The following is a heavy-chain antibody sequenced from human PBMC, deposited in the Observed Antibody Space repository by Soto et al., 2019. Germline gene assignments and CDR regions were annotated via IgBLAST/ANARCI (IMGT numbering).Heavy chain of an antibody. Sequence: ASVKVSCKASGNTFTSYSVYWVRQAPGQGLEWMGWINAGNGNTRHSQKFQDRVTITRDTSASTVYMELSSLRSEDTAVYYCARDRYSSSWYVGAFDYWGQGXLVTVSS. CDR3: ARDRYSSSWYVGAFDY. CDR1: GNTFTSYS. V-gene: IGHV1-3*01. D-gene: IGHD6-13*01. CDR2: INAGNGNT. J-gene: IGHJ4*02.